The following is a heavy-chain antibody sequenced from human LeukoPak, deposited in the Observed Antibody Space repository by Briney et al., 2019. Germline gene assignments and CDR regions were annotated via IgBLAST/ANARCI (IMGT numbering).Heavy chain of an antibody. V-gene: IGHV3-74*01. J-gene: IGHJ4*02. CDR3: AREIFWSGYFSNLHFDY. CDR1: GFTFSNYW. Sequence: GGSLRLSCAASGFTFSNYWMHWVRQAPGKGLVWVSRINTDGSRITYADSVKGRFTISRDNAMNTVYLQMNSLRAEDTAVYYCAREIFWSGYFSNLHFDYWGQGTLVTVSS. CDR2: INTDGSRI. D-gene: IGHD3-3*01.